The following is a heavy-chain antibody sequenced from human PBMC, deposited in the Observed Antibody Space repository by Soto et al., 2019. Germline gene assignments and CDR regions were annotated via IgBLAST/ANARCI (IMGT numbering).Heavy chain of an antibody. J-gene: IGHJ5*02. CDR1: GFTFDDYG. Sequence: EVQLVESGGGVVRPGGSLRLSCAASGFTFDDYGMSWVRQAPGKGLEWVSGINWNGGSTGYADSVKGRFTISRDNAKNSLYLQMISLRAEDTALYYCAREYRITMVREKAWFDPWGQGTLVTVSS. V-gene: IGHV3-20*04. CDR2: INWNGGST. D-gene: IGHD3-10*01. CDR3: AREYRITMVREKAWFDP.